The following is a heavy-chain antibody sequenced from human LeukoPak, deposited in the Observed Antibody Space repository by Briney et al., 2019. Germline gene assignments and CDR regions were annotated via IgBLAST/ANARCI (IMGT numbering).Heavy chain of an antibody. V-gene: IGHV3-30-3*01. Sequence: PGGSLRLSCAASEFTFSNYAVHWVRQAPGKGLQWVAVISYDGNTIYYADSVKGRFTISRDTSKNTLYLQMNGLRTEDTAVYYCARSGGLQKFDYWGQGTLVTVSS. D-gene: IGHD4-11*01. CDR2: ISYDGNTI. CDR3: ARSGGLQKFDY. CDR1: EFTFSNYA. J-gene: IGHJ4*02.